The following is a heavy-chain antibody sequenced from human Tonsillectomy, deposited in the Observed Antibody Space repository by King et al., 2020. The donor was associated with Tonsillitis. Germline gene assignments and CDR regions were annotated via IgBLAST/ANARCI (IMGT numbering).Heavy chain of an antibody. CDR3: TTVSWNGDYFGMDV. D-gene: IGHD1-1*01. J-gene: IGHJ6*02. V-gene: IGHV3-15*01. CDR1: GFTFNKAW. Sequence: VQLVESGGGLVKPGGSLRLSCAASGFTFNKAWMTWVRQAPGKGLEWVGRIKSKTDGGAVDYAAPVKDRFSFSRDDSKNTLYLQMNRLKIEDTAAYYCTTVSWNGDYFGMDVWGHGTTVTVSS. CDR2: IKSKTDGGAV.